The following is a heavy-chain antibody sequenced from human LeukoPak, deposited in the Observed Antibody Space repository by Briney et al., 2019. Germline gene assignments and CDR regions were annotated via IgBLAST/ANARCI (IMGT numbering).Heavy chain of an antibody. CDR3: AKGGGAMYYDILTGYYRGYYYGMDV. CDR2: ISWDGGST. Sequence: GGSLRLSCAASGFTFDDYTMHWVRQAPGKGLEWVSLISWDGGSTYYADSVKGRFTISRDNSKNSLYLQMNSLRTEDTALYYCAKGGGAMYYDILTGYYRGYYYGMDVWGQGTTVTVSS. J-gene: IGHJ6*02. V-gene: IGHV3-43*01. D-gene: IGHD3-9*01. CDR1: GFTFDDYT.